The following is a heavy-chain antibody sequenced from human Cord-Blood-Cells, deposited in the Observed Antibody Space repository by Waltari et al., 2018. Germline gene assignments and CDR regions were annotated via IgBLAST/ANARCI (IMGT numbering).Heavy chain of an antibody. Sequence: QVQLVQSGAEVKKPGASVKVSCKASGYTFTGYYMHWVRQAPGQGLEWMGRINPNRGGTNYAQKFQGRVTMTRDTSISTAYMGLSRLRSDDTAVYYCASGGDYYYYGMDVWGQGTTVTVSS. CDR3: ASGGDYYYYGMDV. D-gene: IGHD3-10*01. V-gene: IGHV1-2*06. J-gene: IGHJ6*02. CDR2: INPNRGGT. CDR1: GYTFTGYY.